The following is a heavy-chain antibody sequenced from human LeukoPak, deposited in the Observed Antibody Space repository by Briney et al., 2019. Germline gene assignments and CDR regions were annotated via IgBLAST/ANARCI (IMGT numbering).Heavy chain of an antibody. Sequence: PSETLSLTCTVSGGSISSYYWSWIRQPPGKGLEWIGYIYYGGRTNYNPSLKSRATMSIDTAKNHFSLNLTSVTAADTAVYCCARSISGTRSKFDCWGQGTLVTVSS. CDR1: GGSISSYY. CDR2: IYYGGRT. D-gene: IGHD1/OR15-1a*01. CDR3: ARSISGTRSKFDC. V-gene: IGHV4-59*08. J-gene: IGHJ5*01.